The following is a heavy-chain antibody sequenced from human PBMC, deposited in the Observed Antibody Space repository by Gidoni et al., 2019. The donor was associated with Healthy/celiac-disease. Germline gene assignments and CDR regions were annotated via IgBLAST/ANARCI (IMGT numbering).Heavy chain of an antibody. V-gene: IGHV5-51*01. CDR2: IYPGDSDT. D-gene: IGHD6-19*01. CDR1: GYSFPSYW. Sequence: EVQLVQSGAEVKKPGESLKISCKGSGYSFPSYWIGWVRQMPGKGLEWMGIIYPGDSDTRYSPSFQGQVTISADKSISTAYLQWSSLKASDTAMYYCARLYSSGWYGKHYYYYYGMDVWGQGTTVTVSS. J-gene: IGHJ6*02. CDR3: ARLYSSGWYGKHYYYYYGMDV.